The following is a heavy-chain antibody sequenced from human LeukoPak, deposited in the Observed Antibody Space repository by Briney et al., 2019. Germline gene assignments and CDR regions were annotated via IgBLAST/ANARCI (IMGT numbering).Heavy chain of an antibody. CDR1: GGSISSSSYY. Sequence: PSETLSLTCTVSGGSISSSSYYWGWIRQPPGKGLEWIGSIYYSGSTYYNPSLKSRVTISVDTSKNQFSLKLSSVTAADTAVYYCARQGLLLWFGESYYMDVWGKGTTVTISS. D-gene: IGHD3-10*01. CDR2: IYYSGST. CDR3: ARQGLLLWFGESYYMDV. V-gene: IGHV4-39*01. J-gene: IGHJ6*03.